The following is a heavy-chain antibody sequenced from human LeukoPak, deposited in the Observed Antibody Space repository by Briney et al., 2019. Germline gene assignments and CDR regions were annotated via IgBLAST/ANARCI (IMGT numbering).Heavy chain of an antibody. CDR2: ISGSGGST. J-gene: IGHJ4*02. Sequence: PGGSLRLSCAASGFTFSSYAMSWVRQAPGKGLEWVSAISGSGGSTYYADSVKGRFTISRDNSKNTLYLQMNTLRAEDTAVYYCTRDSAPPTVAHYWGQGTLVTVSS. CDR3: TRDSAPPTVAHY. V-gene: IGHV3-23*01. CDR1: GFTFSSYA. D-gene: IGHD4-17*01.